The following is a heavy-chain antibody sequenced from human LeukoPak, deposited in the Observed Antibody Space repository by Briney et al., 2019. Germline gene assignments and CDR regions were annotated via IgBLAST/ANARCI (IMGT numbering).Heavy chain of an antibody. CDR3: ARAPLRYYDSSGYRLFDY. CDR1: GFAFSSYS. V-gene: IGHV3-48*01. CDR2: ISSSSSTI. D-gene: IGHD3-22*01. J-gene: IGHJ4*02. Sequence: GGSLRLSCAASGFAFSSYSMTWVRQAPGKGLEWVSYISSSSSTIYYADSVKGRFTISRDNAKNSLYLQMNSLRAEDTAVYYCARAPLRYYDSSGYRLFDYWGQGTLVTVSS.